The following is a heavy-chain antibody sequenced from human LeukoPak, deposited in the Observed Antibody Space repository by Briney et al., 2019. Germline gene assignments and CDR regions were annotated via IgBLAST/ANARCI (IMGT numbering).Heavy chain of an antibody. Sequence: GGSLRLSCAASGFTFSSYSMNWVRQAQGKGLEWVSSISSSSSYIYYADSVKGRFTISRDNAKNSLYLQMNSLRAEDTAVYYCARRIAAAGHFDYWGQGTLVTVSS. CDR1: GFTFSSYS. D-gene: IGHD6-13*01. J-gene: IGHJ4*02. CDR3: ARRIAAAGHFDY. V-gene: IGHV3-21*01. CDR2: ISSSSSYI.